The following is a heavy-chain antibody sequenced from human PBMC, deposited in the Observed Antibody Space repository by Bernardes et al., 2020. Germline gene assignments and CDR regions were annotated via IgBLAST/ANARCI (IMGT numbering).Heavy chain of an antibody. D-gene: IGHD2-15*01. CDR2: INHSGST. J-gene: IGHJ4*02. V-gene: IGHV4-34*01. Sequence: SETLSLTCSVYGGSFSGYYWSWIRQPPGKGLEWIGEINHSGSTNYNPSLKSRVTISVDTSKNQISLRLRSVTAADTAVFYCARGGPTFSLEGVVAGSRGRRFRFDYWGQGALVTVSS. CDR3: ARGGPTFSLEGVVAGSRGRRFRFDY. CDR1: GGSFSGYY.